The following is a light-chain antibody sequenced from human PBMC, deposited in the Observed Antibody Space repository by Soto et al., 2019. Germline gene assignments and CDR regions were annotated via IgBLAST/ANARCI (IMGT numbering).Light chain of an antibody. CDR3: QQYNSWPPT. CDR2: GAI. Sequence: EIVLTQSPGTLSLSPGERATLSCRASQSVSSSYLAWYQQKPGQAPRLLIHGAITRASDIPARFRGSGSDTDFTLTISGLQSEDFAFYYCQQYNSWPPTFGQGTRLEIK. V-gene: IGKV3-15*01. J-gene: IGKJ5*01. CDR1: QSVSSSY.